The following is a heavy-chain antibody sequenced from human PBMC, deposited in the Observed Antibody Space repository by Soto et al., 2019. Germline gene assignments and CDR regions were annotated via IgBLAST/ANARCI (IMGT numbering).Heavy chain of an antibody. J-gene: IGHJ4*02. V-gene: IGHV4-34*01. D-gene: IGHD6-13*01. CDR1: GGSFSGYY. CDR2: INHSGRT. Sequence: QVQLQQWGAGLLKPSETLSLTCAVYGGSFSGYYWSWIRQPPGKGLEWIGQINHSGRTKYSPSLKSRVTRSVDTSKIQFSQKLSSVTAADTAEYYCARGRVAAAGTVSDYFDYWGQGTLVTVSS. CDR3: ARGRVAAAGTVSDYFDY.